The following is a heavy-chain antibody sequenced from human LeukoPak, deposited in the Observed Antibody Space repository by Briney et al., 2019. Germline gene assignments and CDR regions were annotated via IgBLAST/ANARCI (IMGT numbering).Heavy chain of an antibody. CDR2: INSDGSST. Sequence: PGGSLRLSCAASGFTFSSYWMHWVRQAPGKGLVWVSRINSDGSSTSYADSVKGRFTISRDNAKNTLYLQMNSLRAEDTAVYYCASVIGGIGYFDYWGQGTLVTVSS. V-gene: IGHV3-74*01. J-gene: IGHJ4*02. D-gene: IGHD1-26*01. CDR3: ASVIGGIGYFDY. CDR1: GFTFSSYW.